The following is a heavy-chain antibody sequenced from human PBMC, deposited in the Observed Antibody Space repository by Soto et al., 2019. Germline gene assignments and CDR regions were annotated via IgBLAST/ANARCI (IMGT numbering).Heavy chain of an antibody. D-gene: IGHD3-3*01. CDR1: GGSISSGGYY. V-gene: IGHV4-31*03. CDR2: IYYSGST. CDR3: ARELRFLEWFDGMDV. Sequence: QVQLQESGPGLVKPSQTLSLTCTVSGGSISSGGYYWSWIRQHPGKGREWIGYIYYSGSTYYNPSLKSRVTISVDTSKNQFSLKLSSVTAADTAVYYCARELRFLEWFDGMDVWGQGTTVTVSS. J-gene: IGHJ6*02.